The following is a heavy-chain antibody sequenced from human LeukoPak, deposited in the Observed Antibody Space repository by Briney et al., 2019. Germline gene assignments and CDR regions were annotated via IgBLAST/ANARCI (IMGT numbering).Heavy chain of an antibody. D-gene: IGHD1-14*01. Sequence: PGGSLRLSCAASGFTFSGFWMSWVRQAPGKGLEWVANIKVDGSEKNYVDSVRGRFTISRDNAKNSLYLQMNSLRAEDTAVYYCTRTGRSLDYWGQGTLVTVSS. CDR2: IKVDGSEK. V-gene: IGHV3-7*01. CDR1: GFTFSGFW. CDR3: TRTGRSLDY. J-gene: IGHJ4*02.